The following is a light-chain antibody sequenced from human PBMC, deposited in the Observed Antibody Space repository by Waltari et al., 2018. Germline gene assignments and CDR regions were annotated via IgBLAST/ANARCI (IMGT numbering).Light chain of an antibody. V-gene: IGKV1-5*03. J-gene: IGKJ1*01. CDR3: QQYKSSLGT. CDR2: KAS. CDR1: ESINSW. Sequence: DIQMTQSPSTLSASIGDRVTIPCRASESINSWLAWYQQKPGKAPKLLISKASILESGVPSRFSGGASGTEFTLTISSLQPDDFATYFCQQYKSSLGTFGQGTKVDIK.